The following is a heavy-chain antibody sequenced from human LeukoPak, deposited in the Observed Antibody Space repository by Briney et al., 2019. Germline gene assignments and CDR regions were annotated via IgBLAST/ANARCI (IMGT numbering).Heavy chain of an antibody. V-gene: IGHV4-59*08. CDR2: VYYTGNT. CDR3: VRHSRVVAFDY. CDR1: GVSISNHY. D-gene: IGHD2-15*01. Sequence: SETLSLTCTVSGVSISNHYSSWIRQPPGKGLEWIGYVYYTGNTNYNPSLKSRVTISEDTSKNQVSLELSSVTAADTAVYYCVRHSRVVAFDYWGQGNLVTVSS. J-gene: IGHJ4*02.